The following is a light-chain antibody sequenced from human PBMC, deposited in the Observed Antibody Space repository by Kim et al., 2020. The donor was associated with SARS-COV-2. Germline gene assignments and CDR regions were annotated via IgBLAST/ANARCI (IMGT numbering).Light chain of an antibody. J-gene: IGKJ2*01. Sequence: EILMTQSPATLSVSPGERATLSCRASQSIDNYLAWYQQKPGQAPRLLIYGASTRATGIPARFSGSGSGTEFTLTIASLQSDDFAVYYCEQDNDWPPGDTFGKGNKLEIK. CDR1: QSIDNY. V-gene: IGKV3-15*01. CDR2: GAS. CDR3: EQDNDWPPGDT.